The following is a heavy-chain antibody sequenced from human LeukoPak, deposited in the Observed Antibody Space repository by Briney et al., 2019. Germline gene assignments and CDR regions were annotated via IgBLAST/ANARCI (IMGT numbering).Heavy chain of an antibody. CDR2: ISSSSSTI. D-gene: IGHD4-17*01. CDR1: GFTLRSYN. Sequence: GGSLRLFCVVCGFTLRSYNVYCVRQAPGKGLEWVSHISSSSSTIYYADSVKGRFTISRDNAKNSLYLQMNSLRDEDTAVYYCARDRGYGDYVGASDAWGQGTMVTVSS. V-gene: IGHV3-48*02. CDR3: ARDRGYGDYVGASDA. J-gene: IGHJ3*01.